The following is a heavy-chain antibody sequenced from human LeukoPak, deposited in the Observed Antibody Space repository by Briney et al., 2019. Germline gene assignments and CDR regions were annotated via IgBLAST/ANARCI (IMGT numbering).Heavy chain of an antibody. Sequence: PGGSLRLSCGASGYTSSDYTMNWVRQAPGKGPEWISYISSGGSVMHYADSVKGRFTISRDNVENSLYLQMNSLRVEDTAVYYCTRDLEYWGQGVLVTVSS. CDR3: TRDLEY. CDR2: ISSGGSVM. CDR1: GYTSSDYT. V-gene: IGHV3-48*01. J-gene: IGHJ4*02.